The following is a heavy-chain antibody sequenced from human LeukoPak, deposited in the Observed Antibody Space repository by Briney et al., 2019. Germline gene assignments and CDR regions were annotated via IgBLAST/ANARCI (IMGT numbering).Heavy chain of an antibody. CDR1: GGSFSGYY. Sequence: PSETLSLTCAVHGGSFSGYYWSWIRQPPGKGLEWIGEINHSGSTNYNPSLKSRVTISVDTSKNQFSLKLSSVTAADTAVYYCARGRPSSSWYPYYYYYYMDVWGKGTTVTVSS. CDR2: INHSGST. V-gene: IGHV4-34*01. CDR3: ARGRPSSSWYPYYYYYYMDV. D-gene: IGHD6-13*01. J-gene: IGHJ6*03.